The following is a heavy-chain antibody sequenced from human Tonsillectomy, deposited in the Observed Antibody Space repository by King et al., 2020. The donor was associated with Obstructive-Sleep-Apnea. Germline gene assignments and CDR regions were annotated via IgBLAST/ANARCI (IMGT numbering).Heavy chain of an antibody. J-gene: IGHJ4*02. Sequence: VQLVESGGGVVQPGRSLRLSCAASGFTFSSYSMHWVRQAPGKGLGWGALISYDGNKKYYADSGKGRYTISRDNSKRALFLQMNSLKAEDTAVYYCAYFDSSGYYSYFDYWGQGTLVTVSS. V-gene: IGHV3-30-3*01. CDR3: AYFDSSGYYSYFDY. CDR2: ISYDGNKK. CDR1: GFTFSSYS. D-gene: IGHD3-22*01.